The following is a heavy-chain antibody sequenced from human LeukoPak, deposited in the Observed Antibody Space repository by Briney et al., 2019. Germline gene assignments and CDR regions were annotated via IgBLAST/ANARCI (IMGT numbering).Heavy chain of an antibody. Sequence: GESLKISCKGSGYRFTIYWIGWVRQMPGRGLEWIGIIYPGDSDTRYSPSFQGQVTISADKSISTAYLQWSSLKASDTAIYYCARQCCGSYYPMDVWGKGTTVTVSS. CDR2: IYPGDSDT. D-gene: IGHD1-26*01. CDR1: GYRFTIYW. V-gene: IGHV5-51*01. CDR3: ARQCCGSYYPMDV. J-gene: IGHJ6*03.